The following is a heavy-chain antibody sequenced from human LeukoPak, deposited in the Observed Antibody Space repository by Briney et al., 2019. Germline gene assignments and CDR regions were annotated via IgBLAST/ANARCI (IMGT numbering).Heavy chain of an antibody. V-gene: IGHV3-30*03. J-gene: IGHJ4*02. CDR2: ISYDGSNE. CDR3: ARPRGYGDHGTYYFDY. D-gene: IGHD4-17*01. CDR1: GFTFSNRG. Sequence: PGGALRLSCAASGFTFSNRGMHWVRQAPGKGLEGVALISYDGSNEYYADSVKGRFTISRDNSKNTLYLQMSSLRAEDTAVYYCARPRGYGDHGTYYFDYWGQGTLVTVSS.